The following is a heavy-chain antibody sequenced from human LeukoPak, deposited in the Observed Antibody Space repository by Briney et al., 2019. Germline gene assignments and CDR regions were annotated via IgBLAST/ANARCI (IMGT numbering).Heavy chain of an antibody. D-gene: IGHD1-26*01. CDR2: IYSDGNT. Sequence: GGSLRLSCAASGFTFSSNYMSWVRQAPGKGLEWVSVIYSDGNTYYSDYVKGRFTISRENSKTPLYLQMNSLRAEDTAVYYCAREDGSYRMFDSWGQGTLVTGPS. V-gene: IGHV3-53*01. CDR1: GFTFSSNY. CDR3: AREDGSYRMFDS. J-gene: IGHJ4*02.